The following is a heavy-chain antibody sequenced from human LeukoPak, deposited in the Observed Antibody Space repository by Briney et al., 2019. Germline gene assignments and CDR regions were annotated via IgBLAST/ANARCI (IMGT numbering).Heavy chain of an antibody. CDR3: ARSTGYNDY. CDR2: INAGNGNT. J-gene: IGHJ4*02. CDR1: GGTFSSYA. V-gene: IGHV1-3*01. D-gene: IGHD3-9*01. Sequence: GASVKVSCKASGGTFSSYAISWVRQAPGQRLEWMGWINAGNGNTKYSQKFQGRVTITRDTSASTAYMELSSLRSEDTAVYYCARSTGYNDYWGQGTLVTVSS.